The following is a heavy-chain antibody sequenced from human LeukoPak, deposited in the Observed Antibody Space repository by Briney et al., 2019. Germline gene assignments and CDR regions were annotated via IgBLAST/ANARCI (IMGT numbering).Heavy chain of an antibody. J-gene: IGHJ6*03. V-gene: IGHV3-30*02. D-gene: IGHD1-26*01. CDR3: AKGRGWEASYYYYYMDV. Sequence: GGSLRLSCAASGFAFSSYGIHWVRQAPGKGLEWVAFIRYDGSNKYYTDSVKGRFTISRDNSKNTLYLQMNSLRAEDTAVYYCAKGRGWEASYYYYYMDVWGKGTTVTVSS. CDR1: GFAFSSYG. CDR2: IRYDGSNK.